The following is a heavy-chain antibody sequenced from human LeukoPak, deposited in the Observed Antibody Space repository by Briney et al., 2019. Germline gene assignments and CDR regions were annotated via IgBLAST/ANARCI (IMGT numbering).Heavy chain of an antibody. V-gene: IGHV4-34*01. CDR1: GGSFSGYY. Sequence: SETLSLTCAVYGGSFSGYYWSWIRQPPGKGLEWIGEINHSGSTNYNPSLKSRVTISVDTSKNQFSLKLSSVTAADTAVYCCARGLYYYDSSGHYWGQGTLVTVSS. CDR2: INHSGST. CDR3: ARGLYYYDSSGHY. D-gene: IGHD3-22*01. J-gene: IGHJ4*02.